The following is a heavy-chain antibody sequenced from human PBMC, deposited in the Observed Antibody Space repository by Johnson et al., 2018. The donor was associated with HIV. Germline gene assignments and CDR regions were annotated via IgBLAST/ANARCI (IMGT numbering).Heavy chain of an antibody. CDR1: GFPFSDHA. CDR2: IPYDVSTK. V-gene: IGHV3-30*03. J-gene: IGHJ3*02. CDR3: TTRTWSDAFDI. Sequence: QVQLVESGGGLVQPGGSLRLSCAVSGFPFSDHAMGWVRQAPGKGLERVAVIPYDVSTKYYADPVKGRFTISREDSTNTLYLQMNTLKTEDTAVYFCTTRTWSDAFDIWGRGTMVTVSS. D-gene: IGHD1-1*01.